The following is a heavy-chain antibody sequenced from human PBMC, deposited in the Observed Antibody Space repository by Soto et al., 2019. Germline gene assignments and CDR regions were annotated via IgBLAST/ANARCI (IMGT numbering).Heavy chain of an antibody. Sequence: SVKVSCQASGYTFIDSCMHCVRQAPGEGLEWMGIINPSGDSTTYAQKFQGRLTVTSDTSTSTVYMELSSLRSEDTALYFCARDRVFGVDAMDVWGQGTTVSVSS. J-gene: IGHJ6*02. CDR3: ARDRVFGVDAMDV. D-gene: IGHD6-6*01. CDR2: INPSGDST. V-gene: IGHV1-46*01. CDR1: GYTFIDSC.